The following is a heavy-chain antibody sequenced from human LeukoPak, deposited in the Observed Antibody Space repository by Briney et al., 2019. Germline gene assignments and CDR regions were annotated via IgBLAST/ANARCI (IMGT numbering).Heavy chain of an antibody. CDR1: RYHFPTPG. Sequence: ASGNFSCHASRYHFPTPGISWVRQAPGQGLEWMGWNSSYNGNTTYPQKLQGRVTMTSQTSTTKAYMELKSLRSDDTAVYYCARSTWSDAFDIWGQGTMLTVSS. CDR3: ARSTWSDAFDI. V-gene: IGHV1-18*01. CDR2: NSSYNGNT. J-gene: IGHJ3*02. D-gene: IGHD6-13*01.